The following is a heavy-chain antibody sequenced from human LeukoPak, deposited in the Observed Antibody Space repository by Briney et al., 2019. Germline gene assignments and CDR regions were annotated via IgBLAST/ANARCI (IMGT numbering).Heavy chain of an antibody. Sequence: ASVKVSCKASGYTFTGYYMHWVRQAPGQGLEWMGWINPNSGGTNYAQKFQGRVTMTRDTSISTAYMEVSSLRSEDTAVYYCAALSFSSGWYVPDDYWGQGTLVTVSS. CDR1: GYTFTGYY. J-gene: IGHJ4*02. V-gene: IGHV1-2*02. CDR3: AALSFSSGWYVPDDY. D-gene: IGHD6-19*01. CDR2: INPNSGGT.